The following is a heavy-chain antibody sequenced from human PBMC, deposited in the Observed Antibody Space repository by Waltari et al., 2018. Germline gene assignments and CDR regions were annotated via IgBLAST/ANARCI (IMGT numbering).Heavy chain of an antibody. J-gene: IGHJ4*02. V-gene: IGHV1-69*08. CDR3: ARDHPSDSSGYYYYAVYYFDY. D-gene: IGHD3-22*01. CDR2: IIPIFGTA. Sequence: QVQLVQSGAEVKKPGSSVKVSCKASGGTFSSYAISWVRQAPGQGLEWMGRIIPIFGTANYAQKFQGRVTITADKSTSTAYMELSSLRSEDTAVYYCARDHPSDSSGYYYYAVYYFDYWGQGTLVTVSS. CDR1: GGTFSSYA.